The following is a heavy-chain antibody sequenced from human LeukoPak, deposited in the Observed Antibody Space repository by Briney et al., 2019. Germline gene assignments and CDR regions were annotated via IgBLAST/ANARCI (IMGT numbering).Heavy chain of an antibody. D-gene: IGHD3-22*01. Sequence: PSETLTLTCAVSGGSISSSNWWSWVRQPPGKGLEWIGEIYHSGSTNYNPSLKSRVTISVDTSKNQFSLKLSSVTAADTAVYYCASYDRGAFDIWGQGTMVTVSS. CDR1: GGSISSSNW. CDR2: IYHSGST. V-gene: IGHV4-4*02. J-gene: IGHJ3*02. CDR3: ASYDRGAFDI.